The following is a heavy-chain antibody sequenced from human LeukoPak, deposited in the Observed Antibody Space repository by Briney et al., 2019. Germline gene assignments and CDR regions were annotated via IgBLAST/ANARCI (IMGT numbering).Heavy chain of an antibody. CDR3: ARPSLYYDILTGYSGGWFDP. J-gene: IGHJ5*02. CDR1: GGSISSSSYY. V-gene: IGHV4-39*01. Sequence: SKTLSLTCTVSGGSISSSSYYWGWIRQPPGKGLEWLGGIYFIGSTYYNPSLKSRVTISVDTSKNQFSLKLSSVTAADTAVYYCARPSLYYDILTGYSGGWFDPWGQGTLVTVSS. CDR2: IYFIGST. D-gene: IGHD3-9*01.